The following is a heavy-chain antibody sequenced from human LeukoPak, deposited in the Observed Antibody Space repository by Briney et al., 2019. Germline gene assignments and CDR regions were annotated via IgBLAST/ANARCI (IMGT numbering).Heavy chain of an antibody. D-gene: IGHD1-14*01. V-gene: IGHV3-7*05. CDR2: IKRDGREE. Sequence: GGCLRLSCAASGFTFSGYWMSWVRQAPGKGLEWVSNIKRDGREEHYVDSVRGRFTISRDNAKNSLYLQMNSLRAEDTAVYYCARRANLDYWGQGTLVTVSS. CDR3: ARRANLDY. CDR1: GFTFSGYW. J-gene: IGHJ4*02.